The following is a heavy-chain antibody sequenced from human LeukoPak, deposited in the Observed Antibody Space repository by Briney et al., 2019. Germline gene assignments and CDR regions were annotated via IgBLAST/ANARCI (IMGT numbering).Heavy chain of an antibody. J-gene: IGHJ4*02. V-gene: IGHV3-23*01. CDR1: GFTFSSYA. D-gene: IGHD5-12*01. CDR3: ASLRDRYSGYDLDY. CDR2: ISGSGGST. Sequence: GGSLRLSCAASGFTFSSYAMSWVRQAPGKGLEWVSAISGSGGSTYYADSVKGRFTISRDNAKNSLYLQMNSLRAEDTAVYYCASLRDRYSGYDLDYWGQGTLVTVSS.